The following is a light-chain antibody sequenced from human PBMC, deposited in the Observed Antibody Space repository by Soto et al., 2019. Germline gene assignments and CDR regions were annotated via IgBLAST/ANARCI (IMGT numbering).Light chain of an antibody. V-gene: IGLV2-11*01. Sequence: QSVLTQPRSVSGSPGQSVTISCTGTSSDVGGHDFVSWYQQHPGKAPKLIIYDVNKRPSGVPDRFSGSKSANTASLTIAGLQADDEADYHCSSYAGDYSLLFGGGTKLTVL. CDR3: SSYAGDYSLL. CDR1: SSDVGGHDF. CDR2: DVN. J-gene: IGLJ2*01.